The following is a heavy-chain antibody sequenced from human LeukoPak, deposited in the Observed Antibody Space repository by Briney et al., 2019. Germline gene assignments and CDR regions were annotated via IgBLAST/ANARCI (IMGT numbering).Heavy chain of an antibody. J-gene: IGHJ6*02. CDR3: ASHSFYYYYYGMDV. V-gene: IGHV4-4*07. Sequence: TSETLSLTCTVSGGSISSYYWSWIRQPAGKGLEWIGRIYTSGSTNYNPSLKSRVTMSVDTSKNQFSLKLSSVTAADTAVYYCASHSFYYYYYGMDVWGQGTTVTVSS. CDR1: GGSISSYY. D-gene: IGHD1-26*01. CDR2: IYTSGST.